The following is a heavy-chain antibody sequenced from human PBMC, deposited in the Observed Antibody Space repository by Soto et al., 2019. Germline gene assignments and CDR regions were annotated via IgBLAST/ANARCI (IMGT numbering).Heavy chain of an antibody. V-gene: IGHV3-74*01. J-gene: IGHJ5*02. CDR1: GFTFSNYW. D-gene: IGHD5-12*01. Sequence: EVQLVESGENLVQPGGSLRLSCAASGFTFSNYWIHWVRQAPGKGLVWVSRIKVDEITTNYADPVKGRITISKDNAKKTVFLHRHSLSAEERTLSCCARGLYVAYDPVSWGQAILLTVPS. CDR2: IKVDEITT. CDR3: ARGLYVAYDPVS.